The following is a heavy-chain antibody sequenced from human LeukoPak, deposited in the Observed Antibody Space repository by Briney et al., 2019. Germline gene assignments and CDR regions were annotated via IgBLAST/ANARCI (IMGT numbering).Heavy chain of an antibody. CDR1: GGSFSGYY. CDR2: INHSGST. J-gene: IGHJ5*02. Sequence: SETLSLTRAVYGGSFSGYYWSWIRQPPGKGLEWIGEINHSGSTNYHPSLKSRVTVSVDTSKNQCSLKLSSVTATDTAVYCCARGNWFDPWGQGTLVTVSS. CDR3: ARGNWFDP. V-gene: IGHV4-34*01.